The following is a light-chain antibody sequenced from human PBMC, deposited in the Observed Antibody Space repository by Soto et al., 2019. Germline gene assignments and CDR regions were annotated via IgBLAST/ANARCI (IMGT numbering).Light chain of an antibody. Sequence: DIAMTHSPDSLAVSLGERATINCKASQSVLYSPNNKNYLAWYQHKPGQPPKMLIYWASIRESGVPDRFSGSGSGTDFTLTISSLQSEDVAVYYCQQYYTNSWSFGQGTKVDI. J-gene: IGKJ1*01. CDR1: QSVLYSPNNKNY. CDR3: QQYYTNSWS. CDR2: WAS. V-gene: IGKV4-1*01.